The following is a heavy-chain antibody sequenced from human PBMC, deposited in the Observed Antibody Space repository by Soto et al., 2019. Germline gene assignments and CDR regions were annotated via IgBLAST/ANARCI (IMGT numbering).Heavy chain of an antibody. CDR2: VYYLGST. J-gene: IGHJ4*02. Sequence: SETLSLTCTVYGGSMSEYFWSWIRQSPGKGLEWIGYVYYLGSTDYNPSLKSRVTISVDTSKRQFSLKLSSVTVADTAVYYCARDGYDGSGSPYPAYWGPGAQVTVSS. CDR1: GGSMSEYF. D-gene: IGHD3-10*01. V-gene: IGHV4-59*01. CDR3: ARDGYDGSGSPYPAY.